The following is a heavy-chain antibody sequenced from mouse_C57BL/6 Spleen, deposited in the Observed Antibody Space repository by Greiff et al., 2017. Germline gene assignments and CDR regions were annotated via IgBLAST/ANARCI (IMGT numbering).Heavy chain of an antibody. Sequence: EVQRVESGGGLVKPGGSLKLSCAASGFTFSSYAMSWVRQTPEKRLEWVATISDGGSYTYYPDNVKGRFTISRDNAKNNLYLKMSHLKSEDTAMYYCARAGITTVVGVDWYFDVWGTGTTVTVSS. CDR3: ARAGITTVVGVDWYFDV. D-gene: IGHD1-1*01. CDR2: ISDGGSYT. V-gene: IGHV5-4*01. J-gene: IGHJ1*03. CDR1: GFTFSSYA.